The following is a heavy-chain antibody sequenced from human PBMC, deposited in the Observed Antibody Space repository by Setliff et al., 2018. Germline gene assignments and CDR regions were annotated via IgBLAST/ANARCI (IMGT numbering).Heavy chain of an antibody. CDR2: VDRSGNT. CDR3: ARRDSTSYYGYSFDF. CDR1: GDSISRSTYY. D-gene: IGHD3-22*01. V-gene: IGHV4-39*01. J-gene: IGHJ4*02. Sequence: PSETLSLTCTPSGDSISRSTYYWGWIRQSPGKGLDWIGTVDRSGNTFYNPSLRSRVTISVDTSKNQISLKLTSVSAADTAVYYCARRDSTSYYGYSFDFWGRGTLVTVSS.